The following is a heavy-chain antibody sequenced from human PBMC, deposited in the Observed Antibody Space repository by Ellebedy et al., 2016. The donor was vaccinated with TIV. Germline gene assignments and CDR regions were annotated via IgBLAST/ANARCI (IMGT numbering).Heavy chain of an antibody. J-gene: IGHJ4*02. CDR3: ARRPGDSGSFYFDY. V-gene: IGHV5-51*01. D-gene: IGHD1-26*01. CDR2: IYPGDSDT. CDR1: GYSFTSYW. Sequence: KVSCKGSGYSFTSYWIGWVRQMPGKGLEWMGLIYPGDSDTRYSPSFQGQVTISADKSISTAYLQWSSLKASDTAMYYCARRPGDSGSFYFDYWGQGTLVTVSS.